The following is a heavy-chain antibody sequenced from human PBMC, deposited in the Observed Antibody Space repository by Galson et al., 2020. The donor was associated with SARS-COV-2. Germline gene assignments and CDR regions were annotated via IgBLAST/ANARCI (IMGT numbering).Heavy chain of an antibody. CDR3: ARGGEWELAYYFDY. V-gene: IGHV3-30*04. CDR2: ISSDGSNS. Sequence: GESLKISCAASGFTFSNYVMHWVRQAPGKGPEWVAVISSDGSNSSYADSLKGRFTISRDNSKSTLYLQMNSLRAEDTAVYYCARGGEWELAYYFDYWGQGALVTVSS. J-gene: IGHJ4*02. D-gene: IGHD1-26*01. CDR1: GFTFSNYV.